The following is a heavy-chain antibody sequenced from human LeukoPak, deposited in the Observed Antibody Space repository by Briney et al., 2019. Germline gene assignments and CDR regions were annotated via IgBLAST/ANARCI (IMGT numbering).Heavy chain of an antibody. CDR3: ARAGGLGIQNYYYYMDV. Sequence: AGGSLRLSCAASGFTFSSYGMHWVRQAPGKGLEWVAVISYDGSNKYYADSVKGRFTISRDNAKNTLYLQMNSLRAEDTAVYYCARAGGLGIQNYYYYMDVWGKGTTVTVSS. J-gene: IGHJ6*03. V-gene: IGHV3-30*03. CDR2: ISYDGSNK. CDR1: GFTFSSYG. D-gene: IGHD7-27*01.